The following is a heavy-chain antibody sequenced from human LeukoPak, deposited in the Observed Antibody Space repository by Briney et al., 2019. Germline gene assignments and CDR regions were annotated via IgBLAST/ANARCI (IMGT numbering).Heavy chain of an antibody. CDR1: GYTFTGYY. CDR3: ARVRRGVVVVIKYYFDY. D-gene: IGHD3-22*01. CDR2: ISAYNGNT. J-gene: IGHJ4*02. V-gene: IGHV1-18*04. Sequence: GASVKVSCKASGYTFTGYYMHWVRQAPGQGLEWMGWISAYNGNTNYAQKLQGRVTMTTDTSTSTAYMELRSLRSDDTAVYYCARVRRGVVVVIKYYFDYWGQGTLVTVSS.